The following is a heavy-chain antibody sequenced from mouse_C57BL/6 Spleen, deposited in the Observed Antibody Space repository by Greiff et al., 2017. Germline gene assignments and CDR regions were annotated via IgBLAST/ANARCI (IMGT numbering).Heavy chain of an antibody. CDR3: ATIYAGYYVAKDY. V-gene: IGHV1-82*01. CDR2: IYPGDGDT. CDR1: GYAFSSSW. D-gene: IGHD2-3*01. J-gene: IGHJ4*01. Sequence: VKLQQSGPELVKPGASVKISCKASGYAFSSSWMNWVKQRPGKGLEWIGRIYPGDGDTNYNGKFKGKAILTADNSSSTAYMQLSSLTSEDSAVYFCATIYAGYYVAKDYWGPGTSVTVSS.